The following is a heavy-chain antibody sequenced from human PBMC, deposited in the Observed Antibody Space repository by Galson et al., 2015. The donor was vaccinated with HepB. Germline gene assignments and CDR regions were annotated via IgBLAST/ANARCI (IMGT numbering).Heavy chain of an antibody. CDR2: IKQDGSEK. D-gene: IGHD3-9*01. CDR1: GFTFSSYW. V-gene: IGHV3-7*01. J-gene: IGHJ3*02. CDR3: ARDVLQHVLRYFDWLSNAFDI. Sequence: SLRLSCAASGFTFSSYWMSWVRQAPGKGLEWVANIKQDGSEKYYVDSVKGRFTISRDNAKNSLYLQMNSLRAEDTAVYYCARDVLQHVLRYFDWLSNAFDIWGQGTMVTVSS.